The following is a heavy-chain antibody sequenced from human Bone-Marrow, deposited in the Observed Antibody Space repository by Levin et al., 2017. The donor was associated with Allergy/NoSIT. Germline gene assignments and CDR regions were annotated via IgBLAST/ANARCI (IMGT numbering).Heavy chain of an antibody. CDR1: GGSFSGYY. Sequence: SETLSLTCAVYGGSFSGYYWSWIRQPPGKGLEWIGEINHSGSTNYNPSLKSRVTISVDTSKNQFSLKLSSVTAADTAVYYCARVGSNPLGYYYYYMDVWGKGTTVTVSS. V-gene: IGHV4-34*01. CDR3: ARVGSNPLGYYYYYMDV. CDR2: INHSGST. J-gene: IGHJ6*03. D-gene: IGHD6-13*01.